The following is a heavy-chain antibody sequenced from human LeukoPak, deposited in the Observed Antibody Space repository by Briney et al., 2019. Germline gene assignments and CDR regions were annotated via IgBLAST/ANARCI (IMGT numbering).Heavy chain of an antibody. D-gene: IGHD3-22*01. V-gene: IGHV7-4-1*02. CDR2: INTNSGNP. CDR3: ARRVYFYDRRGFTKSRGDYFDF. Sequence: ASVKVSCKASGYTFTDNAIHWVRQAPGQGLDWMGWINTNSGNPTYAQGFTGRFGFSLDTSVSTAYLQISGLKAEDTAVYYCARRVYFYDRRGFTKSRGDYFDFWGQGALVTVSS. CDR1: GYTFTDNA. J-gene: IGHJ4*02.